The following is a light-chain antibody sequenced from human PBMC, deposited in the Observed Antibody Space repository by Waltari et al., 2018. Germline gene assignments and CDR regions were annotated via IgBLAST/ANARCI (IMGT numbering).Light chain of an antibody. Sequence: EIVLTQSPATLSLSPGERATLSCRASQSVSSYLAWYQQKPGQAPRLLIDDASNRATCIPASFSGSGSGTDFTLTISSLEPEDFAVYYCQQRSNWLTFGGGTKVEIK. CDR1: QSVSSY. V-gene: IGKV3-11*01. CDR3: QQRSNWLT. J-gene: IGKJ4*01. CDR2: DAS.